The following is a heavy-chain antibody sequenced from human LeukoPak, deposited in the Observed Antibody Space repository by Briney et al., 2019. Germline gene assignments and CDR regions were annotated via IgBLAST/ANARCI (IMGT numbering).Heavy chain of an antibody. CDR1: GGSFSGYY. J-gene: IGHJ4*02. CDR2: INHSGST. V-gene: IGHV4-34*01. D-gene: IGHD1-26*01. Sequence: TLSLTCVVYGGSFSGYYWSWIRPPPGKGLEWIGEINHSGSTNYNPHLKSRFTISVDTSKNQCSLKLSSVTAADTAVDYCARGSSKKYFDYWGQGTLVTVSS. CDR3: ARGSSKKYFDY.